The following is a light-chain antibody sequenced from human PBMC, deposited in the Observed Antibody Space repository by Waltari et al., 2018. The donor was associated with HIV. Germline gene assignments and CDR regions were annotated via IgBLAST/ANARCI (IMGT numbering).Light chain of an antibody. CDR2: ECI. Sequence: QSALTQPASVSGSPGQSITISCTGTSSDIGNYNLVSWYQQHPGKAPKLIIYECIKRPSGVSNRISGSKSANTASLTISGLQAEDEADYCCSSYGGSSNWLFGGGTKLTVL. CDR3: SSYGGSSNWL. J-gene: IGLJ2*01. V-gene: IGLV2-23*01. CDR1: SSDIGNYNL.